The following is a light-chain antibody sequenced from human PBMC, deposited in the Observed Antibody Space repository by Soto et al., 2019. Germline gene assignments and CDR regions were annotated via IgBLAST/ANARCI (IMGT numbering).Light chain of an antibody. CDR1: SSDVGGYNY. Sequence: QSALTQPASVSGSPGQSITISCTGTSSDVGGYNYVSWYQQHPGKAPKLMIYDVSNRSSGVSKHLSGSKSGNTASLTISRLQAEDVADYYFSSYTISSTRVFGGWTKFTVL. V-gene: IGLV2-14*01. CDR3: SSYTISSTRV. J-gene: IGLJ2*01. CDR2: DVS.